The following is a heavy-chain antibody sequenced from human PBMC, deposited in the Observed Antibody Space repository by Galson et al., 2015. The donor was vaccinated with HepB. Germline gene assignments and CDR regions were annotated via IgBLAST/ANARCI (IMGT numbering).Heavy chain of an antibody. D-gene: IGHD2-2*03. CDR1: GFTFSSYG. CDR2: ISSSSSYI. V-gene: IGHV3-21*01. Sequence: SLRLSCAASGFTFSSYGMHWVRQAPGKGLEWVSSISSSSSYIYYADSVKGRFTNSRDNAKNSLYLQMNSLRAEDTAVYYCARAVGFPERYYMDVWGKGTTVTVSS. CDR3: ARAVGFPERYYMDV. J-gene: IGHJ6*03.